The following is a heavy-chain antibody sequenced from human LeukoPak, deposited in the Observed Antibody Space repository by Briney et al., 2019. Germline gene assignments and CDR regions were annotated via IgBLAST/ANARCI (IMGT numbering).Heavy chain of an antibody. CDR2: IYHSGST. J-gene: IGHJ4*02. CDR1: GYSISSGYY. D-gene: IGHD3-22*01. V-gene: IGHV4-38-2*02. Sequence: PSETLSLTCTVSGYSISSGYYWGWIRQPPGKGLEWIGSIYHSGSTYYNPSLKSRVTISVDTSKNQFSLKLSSVTAADTAVYYCAREGAYYYDSSGEKYDYWGQGTLVTVSS. CDR3: AREGAYYYDSSGEKYDY.